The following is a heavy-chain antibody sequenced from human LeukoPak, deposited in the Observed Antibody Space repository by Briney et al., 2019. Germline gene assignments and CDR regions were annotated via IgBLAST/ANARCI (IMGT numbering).Heavy chain of an antibody. CDR3: ARRVPSGSGSYDFDY. V-gene: IGHV4-39*01. CDR1: GGSISSDSYY. D-gene: IGHD3-10*01. Sequence: SETLSLTCTVSGGSISSDSYYWGWIRQPPGKGLEWIGSINYSGTTYYNPSLKSRVTISVDTSKNQFSLKVSSVTAADTAVYYCARRVPSGSGSYDFDYWGQGTLVAVSS. J-gene: IGHJ4*02. CDR2: INYSGTT.